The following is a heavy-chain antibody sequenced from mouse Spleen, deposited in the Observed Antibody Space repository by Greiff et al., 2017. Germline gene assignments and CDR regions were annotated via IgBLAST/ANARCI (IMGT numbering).Heavy chain of an antibody. J-gene: IGHJ3*01. CDR2: INPSTGGT. V-gene: IGHV1-42*01. Sequence: VQLQQSGPELVKPGASVKISCKASGYSFTGYYMNWVKQSPEKSLEWIGEINPSTGGTTYNQKFKAKATLTVDKSSSTAYMQLKSLTSEDSAVYYCARSYGSRYAWFAYWGQGTLVTVSA. CDR3: ARSYGSRYAWFAY. D-gene: IGHD1-1*01. CDR1: GYSFTGYY.